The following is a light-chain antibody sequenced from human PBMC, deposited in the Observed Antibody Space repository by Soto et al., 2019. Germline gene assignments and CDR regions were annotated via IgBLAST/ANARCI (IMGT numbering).Light chain of an antibody. V-gene: IGKV3-20*01. CDR1: QSLSNNF. Sequence: EVVLTQSPGTLYLSAGEGDTLSCRASQSLSNNFLAWYQKKPGQAPRLLIYGATSRATGVPDRFSVSWSWPDFTLTINRLQPEDLSVYYCQQYGSTPVTFGQGTKVDIK. CDR3: QQYGSTPVT. CDR2: GAT. J-gene: IGKJ1*01.